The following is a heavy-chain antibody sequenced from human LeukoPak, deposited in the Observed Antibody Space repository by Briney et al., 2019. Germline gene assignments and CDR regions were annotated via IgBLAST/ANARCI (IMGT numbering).Heavy chain of an antibody. CDR3: AKILGESPRWFDP. CDR1: GFTLSRYW. J-gene: IGHJ5*02. V-gene: IGHV3-74*01. D-gene: IGHD3-10*01. Sequence: GGSLRLSCAASGFTLSRYWMHWVRQAPGKGLVSVAHMDSDGSSTNYADSVKGRFTISRDNAKNMLYLQMNSLRADDTAVYYCAKILGESPRWFDPWGQGTLVTVSS. CDR2: MDSDGSST.